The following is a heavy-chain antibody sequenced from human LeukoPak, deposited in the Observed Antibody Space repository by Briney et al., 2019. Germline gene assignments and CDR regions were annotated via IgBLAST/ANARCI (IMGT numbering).Heavy chain of an antibody. CDR3: ARGDLAAAGNFDY. CDR2: INHSGST. D-gene: IGHD6-13*01. V-gene: IGHV4-34*01. CDR1: GGSFSGYY. J-gene: IGHJ4*02. Sequence: SETLSLTCAVYGGSFSGYYWSWIRQPPGKGLEWMGEINHSGSTNYNPSLKSRVTISVDTSKNQFSLKLSSVTAADTAVYYCARGDLAAAGNFDYWGQGTLVTVSS.